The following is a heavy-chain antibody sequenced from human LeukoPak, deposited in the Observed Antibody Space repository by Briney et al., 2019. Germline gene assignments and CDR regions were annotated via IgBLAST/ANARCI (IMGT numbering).Heavy chain of an antibody. V-gene: IGHV1-69*13. CDR3: ARALVVVPAVPYYYYGMDV. J-gene: IGHJ6*02. CDR2: IIPIFGTA. D-gene: IGHD2-2*01. Sequence: SVKVSCKASGYTFTGYYMHWVRQAPGQGLEWMGGIIPIFGTANYAQKFQGRVTITADESTSTAYMELSSLRSEDTAVYYCARALVVVPAVPYYYYGMDVWGQGTTVTVSS. CDR1: GYTFTGYY.